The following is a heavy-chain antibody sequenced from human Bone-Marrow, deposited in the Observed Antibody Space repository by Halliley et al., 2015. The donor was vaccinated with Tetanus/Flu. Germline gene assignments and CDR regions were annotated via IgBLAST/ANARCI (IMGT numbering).Heavy chain of an antibody. Sequence: GLVKPSETLSLTCAVVDESLSGYYCSWLRQPPGKGLEWIGEISHSGSARYNSALRSRVTMSVDTSKKQISLKLRSATAADTAVYYCARGGWRRQRNWFDPWGQGTLVTVSS. J-gene: IGHJ5*02. CDR1: DESLSGYY. V-gene: IGHV4-34*01. CDR3: ARGGWRRQRNWFDP. CDR2: ISHSGSA. D-gene: IGHD6-19*01.